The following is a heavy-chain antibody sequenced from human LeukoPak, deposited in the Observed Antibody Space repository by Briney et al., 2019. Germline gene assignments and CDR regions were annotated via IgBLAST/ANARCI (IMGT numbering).Heavy chain of an antibody. CDR2: ISAYNGNT. D-gene: IGHD5-12*01. J-gene: IGHJ6*02. Sequence: ASVKVSCKASGYTFTSYGISWVRQAPGQGLEWMGWISAYNGNTNYAQKLQGRVTMTTDTSTSTAHMELRSLRSDDTAVYYCASGGSVDGPYSGYDSYYYYGMDVWGQGTTVTVSS. CDR1: GYTFTSYG. CDR3: ASGGSVDGPYSGYDSYYYYGMDV. V-gene: IGHV1-18*01.